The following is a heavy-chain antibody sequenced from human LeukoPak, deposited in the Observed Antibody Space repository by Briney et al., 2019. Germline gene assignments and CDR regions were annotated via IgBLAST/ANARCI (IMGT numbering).Heavy chain of an antibody. CDR2: INHSGST. Sequence: SETLSLTCAVYGGSFSGYYWSWIRRPPGKGLEWIGEINHSGSTNYNPSLKSRVTISLDTSKNQFSLKLRSVTAADTAVYYCARGSFWSGYYTGMFVAYFDYWGQGTLVTVSS. V-gene: IGHV4-34*01. D-gene: IGHD3-3*01. J-gene: IGHJ4*02. CDR1: GGSFSGYY. CDR3: ARGSFWSGYYTGMFVAYFDY.